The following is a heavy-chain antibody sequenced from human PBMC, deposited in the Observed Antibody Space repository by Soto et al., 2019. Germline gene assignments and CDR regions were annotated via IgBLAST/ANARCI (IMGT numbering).Heavy chain of an antibody. V-gene: IGHV4-38-2*02. Sequence: XETLSLTCAVSGYSISSGYYWCCIRQPPGKGLEWIGSIYHSGSTYYNPSLKSRVTISVDTSKNQFSLKLSSVTAADTAVYYCARDRSGFGELPFDYWGQGTLVTVS. J-gene: IGHJ4*02. CDR2: IYHSGST. D-gene: IGHD3-10*01. CDR3: ARDRSGFGELPFDY. CDR1: GYSISSGYY.